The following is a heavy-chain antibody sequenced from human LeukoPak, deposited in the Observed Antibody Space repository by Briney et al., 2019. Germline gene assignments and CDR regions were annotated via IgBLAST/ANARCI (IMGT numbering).Heavy chain of an antibody. Sequence: SETLSLTCSVSGGSISSYYWSWIRQPPGKGLEWIGYIYYSGSTNYNPSPKSRVTISVDTSKNQFSLKLSSVTAADTAVYYCAMSYYYGSGSYYRVDYWGQGTLVTVSS. CDR2: IYYSGST. CDR3: AMSYYYGSGSYYRVDY. D-gene: IGHD3-10*01. V-gene: IGHV4-59*08. CDR1: GGSISSYY. J-gene: IGHJ4*02.